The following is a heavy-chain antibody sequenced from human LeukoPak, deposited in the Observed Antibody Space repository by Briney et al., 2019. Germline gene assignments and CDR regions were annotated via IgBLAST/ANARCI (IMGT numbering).Heavy chain of an antibody. V-gene: IGHV4-34*01. CDR1: GGSFSGYY. CDR2: INHSGTT. D-gene: IGHD3-16*01. J-gene: IGHJ5*02. Sequence: PSETLSLTCAVYGGSFSGYYWTWIRQPPGKGLEWIGEINHSGTTNYNPSLKSRVAMSVDTSKNQFSLKLTSVTAADTAVYYCARGGVDQPFGPWGQGTLVTVSS. CDR3: ARGGVDQPFGP.